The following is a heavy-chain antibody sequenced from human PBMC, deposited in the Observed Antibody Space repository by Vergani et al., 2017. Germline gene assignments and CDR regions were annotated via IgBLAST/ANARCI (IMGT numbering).Heavy chain of an antibody. CDR3: ARGDYGILTGYRY. D-gene: IGHD3-9*01. J-gene: IGHJ4*02. CDR2: INPSGGHT. V-gene: IGHV1-46*03. CDR1: GYTFTSYY. Sequence: QVQLVQSGAEVKKPGASVNVSCMASGYTFTSYYIHWVRQAPGQGLEWMGIINPSGGHTNYAQKFQGRVTMTRDTSTSTVYMELSSLRSEDTAIYYCARGDYGILTGYRYWGQGTMVTVSA.